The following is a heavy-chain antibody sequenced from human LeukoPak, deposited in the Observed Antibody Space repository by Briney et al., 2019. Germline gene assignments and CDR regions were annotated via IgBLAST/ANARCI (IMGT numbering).Heavy chain of an antibody. CDR3: AKDGARWY. D-gene: IGHD3-16*01. J-gene: IGHJ4*02. CDR2: INPNTGGT. V-gene: IGHV1-2*02. CDR1: GYTFTAYY. Sequence: ASVKVSCKASGYTFTAYYIHWVRQAPGQGLEWMGWINPNTGGTNYAQKFQGRVTMTRDTSISTAYMEPSRLRSDDTAVYYCAKDGARWYWGQGTLVTVSS.